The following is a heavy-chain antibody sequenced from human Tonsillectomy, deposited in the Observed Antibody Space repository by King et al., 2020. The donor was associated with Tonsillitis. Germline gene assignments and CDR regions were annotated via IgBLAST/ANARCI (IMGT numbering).Heavy chain of an antibody. Sequence: VQLVESGGGVVQPGRSLRLSCAASGFTFSNYAMHWVRQAPGKGLEWVAVISYDGSNKYYADSVKGRFTISRDNSKNTLYLQMNSLGAEDTAVYYCARHDYGAYYFDYWGQGTLVTVSS. D-gene: IGHD4-17*01. CDR3: ARHDYGAYYFDY. V-gene: IGHV3-30*04. CDR1: GFTFSNYA. J-gene: IGHJ4*02. CDR2: ISYDGSNK.